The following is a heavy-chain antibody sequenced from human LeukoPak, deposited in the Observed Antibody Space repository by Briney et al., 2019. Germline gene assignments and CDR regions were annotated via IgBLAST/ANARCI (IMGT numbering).Heavy chain of an antibody. V-gene: IGHV4-34*01. Sequence: SETLSLTCAVYGGSFSGYFWSWTRQPPGKGLEWIGEINHSSRSTNWNPSLKSRVTISLDTSKKQFSLKLNSVTAADTAVYYCARGGYTIYRSRTPNMDVWGKGTTVTVSS. CDR3: ARGGYTIYRSRTPNMDV. D-gene: IGHD3-3*01. CDR2: INHSSRST. CDR1: GGSFSGYF. J-gene: IGHJ6*03.